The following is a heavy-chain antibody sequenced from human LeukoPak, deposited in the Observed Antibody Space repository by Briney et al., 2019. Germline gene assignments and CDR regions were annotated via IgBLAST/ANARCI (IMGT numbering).Heavy chain of an antibody. D-gene: IGHD3-16*01. V-gene: IGHV3-30*01. CDR3: ARDFGGPFDY. Sequence: GSLRLSCAASGFTFSSYAMYWVRQARGKGREWVAVISYDGSNKYYADSVKGRFTISRDNSKNTLYLQMNSLRAEDTAVYYCARDFGGPFDYWGQGTLVSVSS. CDR1: GFTFSSYA. J-gene: IGHJ4*02. CDR2: ISYDGSNK.